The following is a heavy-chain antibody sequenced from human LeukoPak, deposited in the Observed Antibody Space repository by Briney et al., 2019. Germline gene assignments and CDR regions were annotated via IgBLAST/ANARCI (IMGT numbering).Heavy chain of an antibody. CDR2: ISGSGGST. V-gene: IGHV3-23*01. CDR3: AKEDCSGGSCYPFDY. J-gene: IGHJ4*02. D-gene: IGHD2-15*01. Sequence: GGSLRLSCAASGFTFSSYAMSWVRQAPGKGLEWVSAISGSGGSTYYADSVKGRFTISRDNSKNTLYLQMNSLRAKDTAVYYCAKEDCSGGSCYPFDYWGQGTLVTVSS. CDR1: GFTFSSYA.